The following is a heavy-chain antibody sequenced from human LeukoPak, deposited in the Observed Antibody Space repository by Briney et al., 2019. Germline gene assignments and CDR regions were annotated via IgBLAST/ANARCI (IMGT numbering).Heavy chain of an antibody. CDR2: IYYSGSI. V-gene: IGHV4-39*07. D-gene: IGHD6-13*01. CDR1: GGSISSSSYY. Sequence: SETLSLTCTVSGGSISSSSYYWGWIRQPPGKGLEWIGRIYYSGSIYYNPSLKSRVTISVDTSKNQFSLKLSSVTAADTAVYYCARISSSWDYYYYMDVWGKGTTVTISS. J-gene: IGHJ6*03. CDR3: ARISSSWDYYYYMDV.